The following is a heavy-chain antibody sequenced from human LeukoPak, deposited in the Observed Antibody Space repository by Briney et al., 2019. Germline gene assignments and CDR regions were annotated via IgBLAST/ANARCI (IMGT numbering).Heavy chain of an antibody. CDR2: IKQDGSEK. CDR1: GFTFSSYW. CDR3: ARDTVTKLFDY. V-gene: IGHV3-7*04. D-gene: IGHD4-17*01. Sequence: PGGSLRLSCAASGFTFSSYWMSWVRQAPGKGLEWVANIKQDGSEKYYVHSVKVRFTISRDNAQKSMYLQMNSMRAEDTAVYYCARDTVTKLFDYWGPGNLVTVSS. J-gene: IGHJ4*02.